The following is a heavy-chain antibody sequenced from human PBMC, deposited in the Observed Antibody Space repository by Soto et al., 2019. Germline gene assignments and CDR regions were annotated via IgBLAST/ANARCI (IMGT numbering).Heavy chain of an antibody. CDR1: GYTFSSYW. D-gene: IGHD2-8*01. CDR2: VNGDGSST. J-gene: IGHJ4*02. CDR3: ARVMANLPWYFDY. Sequence: GALRLSCAASGYTFSSYWMHWVRQAPGKGLVWVSRVNGDGSSTSYADPVKGRFTISRDNAKNTVHLQMDSLRAEDTAVYYCARVMANLPWYFDYWGQGTLVTV. V-gene: IGHV3-74*01.